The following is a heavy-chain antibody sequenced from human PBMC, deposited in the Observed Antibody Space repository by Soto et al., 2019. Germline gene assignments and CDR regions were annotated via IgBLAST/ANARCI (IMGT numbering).Heavy chain of an antibody. CDR1: GFTFGDYA. CDR2: ITWHGSII. CDR3: ANSRLVRPPPGFDV. J-gene: IGHJ3*01. V-gene: IGHV3-9*01. Sequence: EVHLVESGGGLVQPGRSLRLSCAASGFTFGDYAMHWVRQVPGKGLQWVSGITWHGSIIGYADSVKGRFTISRDNAKNALYLQMSSLRPDDSVLYPCANSRLVRPPPGFDVWCQGKMVTVSS. D-gene: IGHD2-21*01.